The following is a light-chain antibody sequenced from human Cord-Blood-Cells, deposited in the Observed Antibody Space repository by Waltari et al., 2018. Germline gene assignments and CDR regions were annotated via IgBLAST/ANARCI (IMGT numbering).Light chain of an antibody. J-gene: IGKJ4*01. CDR2: DAS. Sequence: ATLSLSPGERATLSCRASQSVSSYLAWYQQKPGQAPRLLIYDASNRATGIPARFSGSGSGTDFTLTISSLEPEDFAVYYCQQRSNWPTFGGGTKVEIK. CDR1: QSVSSY. V-gene: IGKV3-11*01. CDR3: QQRSNWPT.